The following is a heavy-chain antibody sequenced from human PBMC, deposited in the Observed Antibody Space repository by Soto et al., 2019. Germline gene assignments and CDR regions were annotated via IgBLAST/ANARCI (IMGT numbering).Heavy chain of an antibody. CDR3: ARLGRGVGYCSSHSCYTLSYYYYGMDV. CDR2: IYPGDSDT. Sequence: GESLKISCNGSGYSFTSYWIGWVRQMPGKGLEWMGIIYPGDSDTRYSPSFQGQVTISADKSISTAYLQWSSLKASDTAMYYCARLGRGVGYCSSHSCYTLSYYYYGMDVWGQGTTVTVSS. J-gene: IGHJ6*02. CDR1: GYSFTSYW. V-gene: IGHV5-51*01. D-gene: IGHD2-2*02.